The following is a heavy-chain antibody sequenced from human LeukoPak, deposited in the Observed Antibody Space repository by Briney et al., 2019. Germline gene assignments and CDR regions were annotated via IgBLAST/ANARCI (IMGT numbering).Heavy chain of an antibody. V-gene: IGHV3-53*01. J-gene: IGHJ3*02. D-gene: IGHD6-13*01. CDR3: AKGRITAAGTNDAFDI. CDR2: IYSGGST. Sequence: GGSLRLSCAASGFTVSSNYMSWVRQAPGKGLEWVSVIYSGGSTYYADSVKGRFTISRDNSKNTLYLQMNSLRAEDTAVYYCAKGRITAAGTNDAFDIWGQGTMVTVSS. CDR1: GFTVSSNY.